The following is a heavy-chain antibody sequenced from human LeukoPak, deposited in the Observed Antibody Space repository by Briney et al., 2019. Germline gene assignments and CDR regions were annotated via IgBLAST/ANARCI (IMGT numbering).Heavy chain of an antibody. D-gene: IGHD3-22*01. CDR3: ASGGYYDSSGYSFC. J-gene: IGHJ4*02. V-gene: IGHV4-39*01. CDR1: GVSMITSSYY. Sequence: SETLSLTCSVSGVSMITSSYYWGWIRQPPGKGLEWIGSIYYTGSTHYNVSLKSRVIISVDASRNQFSLTLTSVTAADTAVYYCASGGYYDSSGYSFCWGQGALVTVSS. CDR2: IYYTGST.